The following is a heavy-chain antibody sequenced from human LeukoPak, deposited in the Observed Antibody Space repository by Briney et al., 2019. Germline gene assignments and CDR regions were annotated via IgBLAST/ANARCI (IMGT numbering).Heavy chain of an antibody. CDR3: AGEDNSSGYRPFDI. CDR2: INPNNGGT. J-gene: IGHJ3*02. Sequence: ASVKVSCKASGYTFTSYYMHWVRQAPGQGLEWMGRINPNNGGTNYAQKFQGRVTMTRDMSMSTAYMELSRLRSDDTAVYYCAGEDNSSGYRPFDIWGQGTMVTVPS. D-gene: IGHD3-22*01. CDR1: GYTFTSYY. V-gene: IGHV1-2*06.